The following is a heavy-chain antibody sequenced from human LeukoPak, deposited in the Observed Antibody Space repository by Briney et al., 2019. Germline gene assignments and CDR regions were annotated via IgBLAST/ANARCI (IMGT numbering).Heavy chain of an antibody. D-gene: IGHD2-2*01. CDR1: GYTFTSYG. CDR2: ISAYNGNT. Sequence: GASVKVSCKASGYTFTSYGISWVRQAPGQGLEWMGWISAYNGNTNYAQKLQGRVTMTTDTSTSTAYMELRSLRSDDTAVYYCASCSSTSCYWNYYYYYMDVWGKGTTVTVSS. CDR3: ASCSSTSCYWNYYYYYMDV. J-gene: IGHJ6*03. V-gene: IGHV1-18*01.